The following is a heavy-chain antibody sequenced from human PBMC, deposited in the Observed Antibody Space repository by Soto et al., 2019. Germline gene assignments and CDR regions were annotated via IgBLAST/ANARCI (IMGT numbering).Heavy chain of an antibody. D-gene: IGHD3-9*01. Sequence: GGSLRLSCAASGFTFSSYAMSWVRQAPGKGLEWVSAISGSGGSTHYADSVKGRFTISRDNSKNTLYLQMNSLRAEDTAVYYCARDGLRYFDWLGTVFDYWGQGTLVTVSS. V-gene: IGHV3-23*01. CDR3: ARDGLRYFDWLGTVFDY. CDR2: ISGSGGST. J-gene: IGHJ4*02. CDR1: GFTFSSYA.